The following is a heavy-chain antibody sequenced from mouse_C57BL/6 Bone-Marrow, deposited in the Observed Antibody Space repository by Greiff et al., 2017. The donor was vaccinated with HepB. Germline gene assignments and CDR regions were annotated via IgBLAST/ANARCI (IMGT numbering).Heavy chain of an antibody. D-gene: IGHD2-4*01. Sequence: EVKVVESGGGLVKPGGSLKLSCAASGFTFSSYAMSWVRQTPEKRLEWVATISDGGSYTYYPDNVKGRFTISRDNAKNNLYLQMSHLKSEDTAMYYCASPIYYDYHYYAMDYWGQGTSVTVSS. CDR3: ASPIYYDYHYYAMDY. CDR2: ISDGGSYT. CDR1: GFTFSSYA. V-gene: IGHV5-4*03. J-gene: IGHJ4*01.